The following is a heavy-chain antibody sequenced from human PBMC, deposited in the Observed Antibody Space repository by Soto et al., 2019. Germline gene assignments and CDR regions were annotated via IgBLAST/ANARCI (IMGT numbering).Heavy chain of an antibody. Sequence: QVQLVQSGAEVKKPGASVKVSCKASGYTFTSYGISWVRQAPGQGLEWMGWISAYNGNTNYAQKLQGRVTMNTGTSTSTAYMELRSLRSDDTAVYYCVRLYYYGSGSYYPFDYWGQGTLVTVSS. CDR3: VRLYYYGSGSYYPFDY. V-gene: IGHV1-18*04. CDR2: ISAYNGNT. D-gene: IGHD3-10*01. J-gene: IGHJ4*02. CDR1: GYTFTSYG.